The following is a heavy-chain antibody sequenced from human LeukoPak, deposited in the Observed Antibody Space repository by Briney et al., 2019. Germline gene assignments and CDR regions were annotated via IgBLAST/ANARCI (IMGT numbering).Heavy chain of an antibody. V-gene: IGHV4-61*01. J-gene: IGHJ6*04. D-gene: IGHD3-10*01. CDR1: GGSVSSGTYY. CDR2: ISYNENT. Sequence: PSETLSLTCTVSGGSVSSGTYYWTWIRQPPGTGLEWIAYISYNENTHYNPSLKSRLTISLDTSKNQFSLRLSSVTAADTAVYYCAREASLVRGIFITRYGLDVWGKGTTVTVSS. CDR3: AREASLVRGIFITRYGLDV.